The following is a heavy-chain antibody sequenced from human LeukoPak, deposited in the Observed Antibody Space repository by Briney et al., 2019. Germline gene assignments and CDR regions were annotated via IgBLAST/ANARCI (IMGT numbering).Heavy chain of an antibody. Sequence: QTGGSLRLSCAASGFTFSSYGMHWVRQAPGKGLEWVAVISYDGSNKYYADSVKGRFTISRDNSKNTLYLQMNSLRAEDTAVYYCAKFSIVVVPAAHIDYWGQGTLVTVSS. D-gene: IGHD2-2*01. CDR2: ISYDGSNK. V-gene: IGHV3-30-3*02. CDR1: GFTFSSYG. J-gene: IGHJ4*02. CDR3: AKFSIVVVPAAHIDY.